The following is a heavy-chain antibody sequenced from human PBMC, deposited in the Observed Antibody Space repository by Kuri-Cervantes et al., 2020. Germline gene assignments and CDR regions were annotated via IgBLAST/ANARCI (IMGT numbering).Heavy chain of an antibody. Sequence: SETLSLTCAVSGGSISSSNWWSWVRQPPGKGLEWIGEIYHSGSTNYNPSLKSRVTISVDKSKNQFSLKLSSVTAADTAVYYCARRSGSIVGANFDYWGQGTLVTVSS. CDR1: GGSISSSNW. CDR2: IYHSGST. D-gene: IGHD1-26*01. J-gene: IGHJ4*02. CDR3: ARRSGSIVGANFDY. V-gene: IGHV4-4*02.